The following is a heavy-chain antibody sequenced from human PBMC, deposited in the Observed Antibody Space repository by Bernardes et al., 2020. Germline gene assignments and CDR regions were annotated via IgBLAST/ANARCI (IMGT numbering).Heavy chain of an antibody. D-gene: IGHD1-20*01. V-gene: IGHV4-39*01. Sequence: SETLSLTCNVSGDSISSSNYYLGWIRQPPGKGLEWIGSNFYSGSTYYNPSLKSRVIISVDTSKNQFSLKLSSVTAADTAVYYCARHLSGTYYSAFGIWGQGTMVTVSS. CDR3: ARHLSGTYYSAFGI. CDR1: GDSISSSNYY. J-gene: IGHJ3*02. CDR2: NFYSGST.